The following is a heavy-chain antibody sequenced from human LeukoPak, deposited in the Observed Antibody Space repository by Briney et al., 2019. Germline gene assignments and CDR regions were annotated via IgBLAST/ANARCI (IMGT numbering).Heavy chain of an antibody. D-gene: IGHD3-22*01. CDR1: GFTFSSYA. J-gene: IGHJ6*02. CDR2: ISYDGSNK. CDR3: AKVTYYYDSSAYGMDV. V-gene: IGHV3-30-3*01. Sequence: GGSLRLSCAASGFTFSSYAMHWVRQAPGKGLEWVAVISYDGSNKYYADSVKGRFTISRDNAKNTLYLQMGSLRLEDTAVYYCAKVTYYYDSSAYGMDVWGQGTTVTV.